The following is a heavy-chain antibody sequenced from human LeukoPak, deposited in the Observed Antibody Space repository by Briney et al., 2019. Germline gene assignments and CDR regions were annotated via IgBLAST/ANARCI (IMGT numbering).Heavy chain of an antibody. CDR3: AKDRYCSSTSCPLDY. Sequence: GRSLRLSCAASGFTFSSYGMHWVRQAPGKGLEWVAVIWYDGSNKYYADSVKGRFTISRDNSKNTLYLQMNSLRAEDTAVYYCAKDRYCSSTSCPLDYWGQGTLVTVSS. CDR2: IWYDGSNK. D-gene: IGHD2-2*01. CDR1: GFTFSSYG. V-gene: IGHV3-33*06. J-gene: IGHJ4*02.